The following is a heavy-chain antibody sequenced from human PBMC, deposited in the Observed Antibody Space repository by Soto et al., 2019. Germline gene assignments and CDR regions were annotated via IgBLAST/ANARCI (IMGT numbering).Heavy chain of an antibody. V-gene: IGHV3-30*18. D-gene: IGHD3-10*01. CDR2: ISYEGSNK. CDR3: AKGGEWFGEPWGWFDP. CDR1: GFTFSSYG. Sequence: QVQLVESGGGVVQPGRSLRLSCAASGFTFSSYGMHWVRQAPGKGLEWVAVISYEGSNKYYADSVKGRFTISRDNSKNTLYLQMNSLRAEDTAVYYCAKGGEWFGEPWGWFDPWGQGTLVTVPS. J-gene: IGHJ5*02.